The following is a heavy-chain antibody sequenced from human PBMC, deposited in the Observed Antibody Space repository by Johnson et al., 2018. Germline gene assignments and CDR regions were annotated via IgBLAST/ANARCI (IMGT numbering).Heavy chain of an antibody. CDR1: GFTFSSYG. CDR3: AGPGSAACFYDAFDI. D-gene: IGHD6-13*01. J-gene: IGHJ3*02. CDR2: TRNKANSYTT. Sequence: VQLVQSGGGVVQPGRSLRLSCVASGFTFSSYGMYWVRQAPGKGLEWVGRTRNKANSYTTEYAASVKGRFTIARDDSKNSLYLQMNSLRAEDTALYHCAGPGSAACFYDAFDIWGQGTMVTVSS. V-gene: IGHV3-72*01.